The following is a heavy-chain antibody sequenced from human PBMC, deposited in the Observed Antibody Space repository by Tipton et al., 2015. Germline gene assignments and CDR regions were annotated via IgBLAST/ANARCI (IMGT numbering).Heavy chain of an antibody. CDR2: IWYDGDNK. Sequence: SLRLSCAASGFILSRYGMHWVRQAPGKGLEWVAVIWYDGDNKYYADSVKGRFTISRDISEHTLYLQMSSLTVEDTAVYYCARDRPPHYYGSGIEAFDIWGQGTMVTVSS. V-gene: IGHV3-33*08. CDR1: GFILSRYG. J-gene: IGHJ3*02. CDR3: ARDRPPHYYGSGIEAFDI. D-gene: IGHD3-10*01.